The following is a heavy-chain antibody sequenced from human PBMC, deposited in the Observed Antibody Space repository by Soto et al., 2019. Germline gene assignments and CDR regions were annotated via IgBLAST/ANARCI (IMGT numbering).Heavy chain of an antibody. CDR2: INAGNGNT. Sequence: ASVKVSCKASGYTFTSYAMHWVRQAPGQRLEWMGWINAGNGNTKYSQKFQGRVTITRDTSASTAYMELSSLRSEDTAVYYCARAARIAARGWFDPWGHGTLVTVSS. V-gene: IGHV1-3*01. D-gene: IGHD6-6*01. CDR3: ARAARIAARGWFDP. CDR1: GYTFTSYA. J-gene: IGHJ5*02.